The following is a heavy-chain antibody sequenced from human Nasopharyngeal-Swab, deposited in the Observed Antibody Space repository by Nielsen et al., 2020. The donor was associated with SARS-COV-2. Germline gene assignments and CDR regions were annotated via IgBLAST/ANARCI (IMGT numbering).Heavy chain of an antibody. CDR3: AGSKKAPFDY. CDR2: INHSGST. V-gene: IGHV4-34*01. J-gene: IGHJ4*02. Sequence: RQAPGKGLEWIGEINHSGSTNYNPSLKSRVTISVDTSKNQFSLKLSSVTAADTAVYYCAGSKKAPFDYWGQGTLVTVSS.